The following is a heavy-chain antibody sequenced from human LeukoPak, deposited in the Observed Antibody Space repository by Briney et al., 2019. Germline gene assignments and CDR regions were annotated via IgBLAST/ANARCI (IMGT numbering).Heavy chain of an antibody. Sequence: ASVKVSCKASGYTFTDYYMHWVRQAPGQGLEWMGWINPNSGGTNYAQRFQGRVTMTRDTSMNTVYMEVSRLRSDDTAVYYCAREAEDDSIDYWGQGTLVTVSS. CDR3: AREAEDDSIDY. V-gene: IGHV1-2*02. J-gene: IGHJ4*02. D-gene: IGHD3-3*01. CDR1: GYTFTDYY. CDR2: INPNSGGT.